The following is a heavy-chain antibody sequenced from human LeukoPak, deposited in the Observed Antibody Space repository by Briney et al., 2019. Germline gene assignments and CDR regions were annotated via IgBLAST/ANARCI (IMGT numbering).Heavy chain of an antibody. CDR2: IYPGGSDT. D-gene: IGHD2-2*01. J-gene: IGHJ4*02. Sequence: GESLKISCKGSGYSFTTYWIGWVRQMPGKGLEWMGIIYPGGSDTRYSPSFQGQVTMSADKSISTAYLQWSSLKASDTAMYYCARRKGCSSTSCPPDYWGQGTLVTVSS. CDR3: ARRKGCSSTSCPPDY. CDR1: GYSFTTYW. V-gene: IGHV5-51*01.